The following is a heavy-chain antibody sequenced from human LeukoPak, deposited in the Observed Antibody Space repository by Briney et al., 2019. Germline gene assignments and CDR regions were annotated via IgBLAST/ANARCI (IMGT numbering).Heavy chain of an antibody. D-gene: IGHD4-17*01. CDR3: ARYYGDYSWFDP. V-gene: IGHV4-39*07. CDR1: GGSISSSSYY. Sequence: SETLSLTCTVSGGSISSSSYYWGWIRQPPGKGLEWIGSIYYSGSTYYNPSLKSRVTISVDTSKNQFSLKLSSVTAADTAVYYCARYYGDYSWFDPWGQGTLVTVSS. CDR2: IYYSGST. J-gene: IGHJ5*02.